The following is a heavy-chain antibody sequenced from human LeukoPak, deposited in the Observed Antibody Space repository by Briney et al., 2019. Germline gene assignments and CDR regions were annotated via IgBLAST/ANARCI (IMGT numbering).Heavy chain of an antibody. V-gene: IGHV4-39*07. D-gene: IGHD5-18*01. J-gene: IGHJ5*02. CDR3: ARVGRGYSYGNNWFDP. CDR2: IYYSGST. Sequence: SETLSLTCTVSGVSISSSSYSWGWIRQPPGKGLEWIGRIYYSGSTYYNPSLKSRVTISVDTSKNQFSLKLSSVTAADTAVYYCARVGRGYSYGNNWFDPWGQGTLVTVSS. CDR1: GVSISSSSYS.